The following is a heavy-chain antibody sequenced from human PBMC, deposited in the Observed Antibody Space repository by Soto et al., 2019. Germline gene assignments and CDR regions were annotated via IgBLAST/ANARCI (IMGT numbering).Heavy chain of an antibody. CDR1: GYSFTSYW. D-gene: IGHD3-3*01. CDR2: IYPGDSDT. J-gene: IGHJ6*02. CDR3: ARLSYDFWCGYTGYYYYGIDV. Sequence: GESLKISCKGSGYSFTSYWIGWVRQMPGKGLEWMGIIYPGDSDTRYSPSFQGQVTISADKSISTAYLQWSSLKASDTAMYYCARLSYDFWCGYTGYYYYGIDVCGQGTTVTVSS. V-gene: IGHV5-51*01.